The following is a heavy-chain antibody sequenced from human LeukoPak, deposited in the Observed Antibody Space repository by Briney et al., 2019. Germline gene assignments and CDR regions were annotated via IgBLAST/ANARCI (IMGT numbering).Heavy chain of an antibody. Sequence: TLSLTCTVSGGSISSGGYYWSWIRQHPGKGLEWIGYIHYSGSTHYNPSLKSRVTISVDTSKNQFSLKLSSVTAADTAVYYCARGGLRGYSYGQRFDFWGQGILVTVSS. CDR1: GGSISSGGYY. J-gene: IGHJ4*02. CDR3: ARGGLRGYSYGQRFDF. V-gene: IGHV4-31*03. CDR2: IHYSGST. D-gene: IGHD5-18*01.